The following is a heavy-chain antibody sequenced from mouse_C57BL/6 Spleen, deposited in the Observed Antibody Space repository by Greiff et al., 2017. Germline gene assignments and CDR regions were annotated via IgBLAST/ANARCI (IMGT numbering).Heavy chain of an antibody. D-gene: IGHD4-1*01. V-gene: IGHV1-80*01. CDR2: IYPGDGDT. Sequence: QVQLQQSGAELVKPGASVKISCKASGYAFSSYWMNWVKQRPGKGLEWIGQIYPGDGDTNYNGKFKGKATLTVDNSSSTAYMRLSSLTSEDAAVYFGARGLTGTTRFAYWGQGTLVTVSA. J-gene: IGHJ3*01. CDR1: GYAFSSYW. CDR3: ARGLTGTTRFAY.